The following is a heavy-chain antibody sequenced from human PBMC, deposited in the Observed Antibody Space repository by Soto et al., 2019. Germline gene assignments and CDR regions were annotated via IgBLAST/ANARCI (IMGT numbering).Heavy chain of an antibody. Sequence: SETLSLTCTVSGGSISGYYWNWIRQPPVKVLEWIGYIYYSGSTNYNPSLKSRVTISVDTSKNHFSLKLSSVTAADTAVYYCARATYYYDSSGYYGYYFDYWGQGTLVTVSS. D-gene: IGHD3-22*01. CDR3: ARATYYYDSSGYYGYYFDY. V-gene: IGHV4-59*01. CDR2: IYYSGST. CDR1: GGSISGYY. J-gene: IGHJ4*02.